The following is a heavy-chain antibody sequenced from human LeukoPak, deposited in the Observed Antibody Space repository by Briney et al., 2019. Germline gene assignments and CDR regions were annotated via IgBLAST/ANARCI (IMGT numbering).Heavy chain of an antibody. V-gene: IGHV1-69*13. J-gene: IGHJ4*02. CDR1: GGTFSSYA. CDR3: ARGGGYCGGDCYGAYYFDY. D-gene: IGHD2-21*02. CDR2: IIPIFGTA. Sequence: SVKVSCKASGGTFSSYAISWVRQAPGQGLEWMGGIIPIFGTANYAQKFQGRVTITADESTSTAYMELSSLRSEDTAVYYCARGGGYCGGDCYGAYYFDYWGQGTLVTVSS.